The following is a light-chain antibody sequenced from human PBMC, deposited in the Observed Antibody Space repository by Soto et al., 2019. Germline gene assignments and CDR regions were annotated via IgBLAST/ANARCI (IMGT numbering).Light chain of an antibody. CDR2: GTS. V-gene: IGKV3-20*01. CDR1: QSVGSVY. J-gene: IGKJ4*01. Sequence: EIVLTQSPGTLSLSPGERATLSCRASQSVGSVYLAWYQQKPGQAPRLLIYGTSNTATGVPYRFSGSGAGTDFALTCSRLEPGDFAVYYCLQYDTYPLTFGGGTKVELK. CDR3: LQYDTYPLT.